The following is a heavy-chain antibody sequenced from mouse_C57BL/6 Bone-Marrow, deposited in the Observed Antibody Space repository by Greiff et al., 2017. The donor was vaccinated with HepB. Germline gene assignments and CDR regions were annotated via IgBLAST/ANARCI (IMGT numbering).Heavy chain of an antibody. CDR2: INPYNGGT. J-gene: IGHJ3*01. Sequence: EVQLQQSGPVLVKPGASVKMSCKASGYTFTDYYMNWVKQSHGKSLEWIGVINPYNGGTSYNQKFKGKATLTVDKSSSTAYMELNSLTSEDSAVYYCARSDDYDRAWFAYWGQGTLVTVSA. D-gene: IGHD2-4*01. CDR1: GYTFTDYY. V-gene: IGHV1-19*01. CDR3: ARSDDYDRAWFAY.